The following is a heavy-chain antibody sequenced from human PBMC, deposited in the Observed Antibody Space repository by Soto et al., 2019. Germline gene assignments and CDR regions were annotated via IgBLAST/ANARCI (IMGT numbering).Heavy chain of an antibody. CDR2: IKPNSGDT. V-gene: IGHV1-2*02. J-gene: IGHJ5*01. CDR1: GYTFTAYY. CDR3: ARGSAVGGNWFDS. D-gene: IGHD6-19*01. Sequence: GASVKVSCKASGYTFTAYYIHWVRQAPGQGLECMGYIKPNSGDTRYTQKFQGRVTTTRDTSISTAYMELSSLKYDDTAVYYCARGSAVGGNWFDSWGQGTLVTVSS.